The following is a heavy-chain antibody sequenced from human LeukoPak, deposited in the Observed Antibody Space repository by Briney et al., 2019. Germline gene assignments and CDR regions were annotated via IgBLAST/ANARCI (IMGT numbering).Heavy chain of an antibody. D-gene: IGHD3-22*01. V-gene: IGHV1-69*06. CDR3: ARDRYYYDSSGYYYPN. CDR1: GGTFSSYA. Sequence: GASVKVSCKASGGTFSSYAVSWVRQAPGQGLEWMGGIIPIFGTANYAQKFQGRVTITADKSTSTAYMELSSLRSEDTAVYYCARDRYYYDSSGYYYPNWGQGTLVTVSS. J-gene: IGHJ4*02. CDR2: IIPIFGTA.